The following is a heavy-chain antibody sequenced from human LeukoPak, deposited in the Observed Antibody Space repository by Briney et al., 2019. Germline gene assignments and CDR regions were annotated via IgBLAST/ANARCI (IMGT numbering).Heavy chain of an antibody. Sequence: ASVKVSCKASGYTFTGYYIHWVRQAPGQGLEWMGWISAYNGNTNYAQKLQGRVTMTTDTSTSTAYMELRSLRSDDTAVYYCARGRITIFGVFMGFDYWGQGTLVTVSS. CDR1: GYTFTGYY. D-gene: IGHD3-3*01. CDR3: ARGRITIFGVFMGFDY. V-gene: IGHV1-18*04. CDR2: ISAYNGNT. J-gene: IGHJ4*02.